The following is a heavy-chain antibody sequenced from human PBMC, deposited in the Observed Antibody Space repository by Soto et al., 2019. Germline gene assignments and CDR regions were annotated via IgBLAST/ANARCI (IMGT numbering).Heavy chain of an antibody. CDR1: CYSFTSDG. V-gene: IGHV1-18*01. CDR2: ISAYNGNT. J-gene: IGHJ5*02. CDR3: ASEIAASHNLFAP. D-gene: IGHD6-6*01. Sequence: WASAKGSCNAACYSFTSDGSSWGRQAPGQGLEWMGWISAYNGNTNYAQKLQGRVTMTTDTSTSTAYMELRSLRSDDTAVYYCASEIAASHNLFAPWGQEPLVTVSS.